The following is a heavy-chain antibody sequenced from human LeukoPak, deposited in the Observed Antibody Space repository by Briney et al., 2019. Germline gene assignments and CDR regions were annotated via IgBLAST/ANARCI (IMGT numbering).Heavy chain of an antibody. Sequence: ASVKVSCKASGGTFSDYAFSWVRQAPGQGLEWMGQIYPVFSTANYAQKFQGRVTLTLDESTSTAYMELSSLRSEDTAVYYCARHFWRDRNALDYWGQGTLVTVSS. CDR2: IYPVFSTA. V-gene: IGHV1-69*13. J-gene: IGHJ4*02. CDR3: ARHFWRDRNALDY. CDR1: GGTFSDYA. D-gene: IGHD3-3*02.